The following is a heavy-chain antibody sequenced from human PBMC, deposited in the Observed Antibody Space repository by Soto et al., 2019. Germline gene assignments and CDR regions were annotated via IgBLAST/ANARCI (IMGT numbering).Heavy chain of an antibody. CDR3: ARLDRYFDWLPTNYGMDV. CDR1: GGSISSSSYY. Sequence: SETLSLTCTVSGGSISSSSYYWGWIRQPPEKGLEWIGSIYYSGSTYYNPSLKSRVTISVDTSKNQFSLKLSSVTAADTAVYYCARLDRYFDWLPTNYGMDVWGQGTTVTAP. J-gene: IGHJ6*02. D-gene: IGHD3-9*01. V-gene: IGHV4-39*01. CDR2: IYYSGST.